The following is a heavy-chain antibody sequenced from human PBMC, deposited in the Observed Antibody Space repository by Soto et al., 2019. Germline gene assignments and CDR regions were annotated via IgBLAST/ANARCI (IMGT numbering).Heavy chain of an antibody. CDR2: INPSGGSS. J-gene: IGHJ6*02. V-gene: IGHV1-46*01. CDR3: ASTRSNYYDSSGYPANMDV. Sequence: QVQLVQSGAEVKKPGASVKVSCKASGYTFTSYYMHWVRQAPGQGLEWMGIINPSGGSSSYAQKFQGRVTMTRDTSTSTVCMELSSLRSEDTAVYYCASTRSNYYDSSGYPANMDVWGQGTTVTVSS. CDR1: GYTFTSYY. D-gene: IGHD3-22*01.